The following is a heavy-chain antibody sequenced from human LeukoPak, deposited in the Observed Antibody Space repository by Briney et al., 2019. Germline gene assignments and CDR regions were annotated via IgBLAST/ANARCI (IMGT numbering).Heavy chain of an antibody. CDR1: GGSVSSGSYY. Sequence: SETLSLTCTVSGGSVSSGSYYWSWIRQPPGKGLEWIEYIYYSGSTNYNPSLKSRVTISVDTSKNQFSLKLSSVTAADTAVYYCARDKDAFDIWGQGTMVTVSS. CDR3: ARDKDAFDI. V-gene: IGHV4-61*01. CDR2: IYYSGST. J-gene: IGHJ3*02.